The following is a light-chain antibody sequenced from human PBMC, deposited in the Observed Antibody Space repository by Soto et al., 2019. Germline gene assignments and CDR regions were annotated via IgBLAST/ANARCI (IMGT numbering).Light chain of an antibody. CDR3: QQYESFPRT. V-gene: IGKV1-5*03. Sequence: DIQMTQSPSILSASVGDRVTITCRASQSINNYLAWYQQKPGKAPKLLIYKASTLESGVPSRFSGSGSGTEFTLSISSLQPDDFATYYCQQYESFPRTFGQGTKVEIK. CDR1: QSINNY. J-gene: IGKJ1*01. CDR2: KAS.